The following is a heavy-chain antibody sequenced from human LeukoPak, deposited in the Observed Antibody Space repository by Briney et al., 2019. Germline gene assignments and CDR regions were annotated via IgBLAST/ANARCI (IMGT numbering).Heavy chain of an antibody. J-gene: IGHJ4*02. CDR2: ISWNSGSI. CDR3: ARGPINEYYFDY. CDR1: GFTFDDYA. Sequence: GGSLRLSCAASGFTFDDYAMHWVRQAPGKGLEWVSGISWNSGSIGYADSVKGRFTISRDNAKNSLYLQMNSLRAEDTALYYCARGPINEYYFDYWGQGTLVTVSS. D-gene: IGHD5-12*01. V-gene: IGHV3-9*01.